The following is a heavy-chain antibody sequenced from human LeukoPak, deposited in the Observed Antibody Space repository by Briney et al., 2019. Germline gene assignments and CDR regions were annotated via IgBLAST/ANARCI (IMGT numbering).Heavy chain of an antibody. J-gene: IGHJ3*02. CDR2: LSKSGNT. D-gene: IGHD3-9*01. Sequence: PSETLSLTCTVSGGSISSYYWSWIRLPPGKGLEWIGYLSKSGNTNYSPSLKSRVTIFGDTSKNQFFLKLSSVTAADAAVYYCARARYVNSFYAFDIWGQGTLVTVSS. CDR3: ARARYVNSFYAFDI. CDR1: GGSISSYY. V-gene: IGHV4-59*01.